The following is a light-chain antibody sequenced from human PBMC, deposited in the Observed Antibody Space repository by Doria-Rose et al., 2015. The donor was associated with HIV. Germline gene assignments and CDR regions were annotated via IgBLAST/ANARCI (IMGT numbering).Light chain of an antibody. V-gene: IGKV3-20*01. CDR2: DAS. CDR1: QRVKSSY. Sequence: EIVLTQSPGTLSLSPGERATLSCRASQRVKSSYLAWYQQKPGKAPRLLIYDASTRATGIPDRFSDSGSGTDSTLTISRLEPEDVAVYYCQQYGASRGAFGQGTRLEIK. CDR3: QQYGASRGA. J-gene: IGKJ5*01.